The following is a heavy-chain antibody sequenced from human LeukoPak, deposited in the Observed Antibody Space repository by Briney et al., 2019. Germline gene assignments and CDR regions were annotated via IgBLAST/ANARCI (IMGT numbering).Heavy chain of an antibody. J-gene: IGHJ4*02. CDR2: INHSGST. CDR1: GGSFSGYY. V-gene: IGHV4-34*01. CDR3: AREDAEVFDY. D-gene: IGHD2-15*01. Sequence: PSETLSLTCAVYGGSFSGYYWSWIRQPPGKGLEWIGEINHSGSTNYNPSLKSRVTISVDTSKNQFSLKLSSVTAADTAVYYCAREDAEVFDYWGQGTLVTVSS.